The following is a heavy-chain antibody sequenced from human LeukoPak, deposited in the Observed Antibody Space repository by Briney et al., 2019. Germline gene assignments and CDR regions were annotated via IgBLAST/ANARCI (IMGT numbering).Heavy chain of an antibody. CDR3: AAAYFYDRSGYHFDY. Sequence: GASVKVSCKASGFTFSSSAVQWVRPARGQRLEWIGWIVVGSGKTNYAQKFQERVTITRDMSTSTAYMELSSLRSEDTAVYYCAAAYFYDRSGYHFDYWGQGTLVTVFS. J-gene: IGHJ4*02. CDR1: GFTFSSSA. D-gene: IGHD3-22*01. V-gene: IGHV1-58*01. CDR2: IVVGSGKT.